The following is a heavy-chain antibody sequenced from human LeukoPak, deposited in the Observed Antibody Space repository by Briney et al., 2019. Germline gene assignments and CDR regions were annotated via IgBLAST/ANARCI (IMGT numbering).Heavy chain of an antibody. V-gene: IGHV3-48*03. CDR2: ISSSDSTI. CDR3: ARTIEMATISYFDY. D-gene: IGHD5-24*01. Sequence: PGGSLGLSCAASGFTFSSYEMNWVRQAPGKGLEWVSYISSSDSTIYYADSVKGRFTISRDNAKNSLYLQMNSLRAGDTAVYYCARTIEMATISYFDYWGQGTLVTVSS. CDR1: GFTFSSYE. J-gene: IGHJ4*02.